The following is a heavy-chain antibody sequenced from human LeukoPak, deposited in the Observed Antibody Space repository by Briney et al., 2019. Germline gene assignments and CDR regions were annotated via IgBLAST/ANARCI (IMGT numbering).Heavy chain of an antibody. V-gene: IGHV3-21*01. D-gene: IGHD5-18*01. CDR3: ARDQIQLWSVLDY. Sequence: PGGSLRLSCAASGFTFSSYSMNWVRQALGRGLEWVSSISSSSSYIYYADSVKGRFTISRDNAKNSLYLQMNSLRAEDTAVYYCARDQIQLWSVLDYWGQGTLVTVSS. CDR2: ISSSSSYI. J-gene: IGHJ4*02. CDR1: GFTFSSYS.